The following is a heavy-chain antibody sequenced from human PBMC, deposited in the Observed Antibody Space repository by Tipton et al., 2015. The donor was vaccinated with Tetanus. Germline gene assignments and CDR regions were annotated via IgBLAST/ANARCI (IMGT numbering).Heavy chain of an antibody. CDR1: GGSISTRHYF. J-gene: IGHJ4*02. V-gene: IGHV4-61*05. CDR2: IYYSGST. CDR3: ARGTGDY. D-gene: IGHD1-1*01. Sequence: GLVKPSETLSLTCTVSGGSISTRHYFWGWIRQAPGKGLEWIGNIYYSGSTNYNPSLKSRVTISVDTSKNQFSLKLSSVTAADTAVYYCARGTGDYWGQGTLVTVSS.